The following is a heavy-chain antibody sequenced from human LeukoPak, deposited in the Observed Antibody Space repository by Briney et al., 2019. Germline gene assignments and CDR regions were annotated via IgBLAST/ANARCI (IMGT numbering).Heavy chain of an antibody. V-gene: IGHV4-39*07. CDR1: GGSISSSSYY. D-gene: IGHD7-27*01. CDR3: ARDRLSLGAFDI. J-gene: IGHJ3*02. CDR2: IYYSGST. Sequence: SETLSLTCNVSGGSISSSSYYWGWIRQPPGKGLEWIGNIYYSGSTYYNPSLKSRVTISLDTSKNQFSLRLSSLTAADTAVYYCARDRLSLGAFDIWGQGTVVTVSS.